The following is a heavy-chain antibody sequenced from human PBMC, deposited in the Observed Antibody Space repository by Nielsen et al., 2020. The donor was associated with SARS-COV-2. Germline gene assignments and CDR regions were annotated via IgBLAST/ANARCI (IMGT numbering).Heavy chain of an antibody. V-gene: IGHV3-23*01. D-gene: IGHD1-26*01. CDR1: GFTFSSYA. CDR3: AKDSGEWELLNYFDY. CDR2: ISGSGGST. J-gene: IGHJ4*02. Sequence: GESLKISCAASGFTFSSYAMSWVRQAPGKGLEWVSAISGSGGSTYYADSVKGRFTISRDNSKNTLYLQMNSLRAEDTAVYYCAKDSGEWELLNYFDYWGQGTLVTVSS.